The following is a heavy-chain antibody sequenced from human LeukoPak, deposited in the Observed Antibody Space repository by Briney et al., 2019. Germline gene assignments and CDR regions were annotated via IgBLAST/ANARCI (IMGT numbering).Heavy chain of an antibody. V-gene: IGHV4-59*01. CDR2: IYYSGSI. D-gene: IGHD3-3*01. Sequence: SSETLSLTCTVSGGSISSYYWSWIRQPPGKGLEWIGYIYYSGSINYNPSLRSRVTISVDTSKNQFSLKLSSVTAADTAVYYCARDSVGDFWSGYSNWFDPWGQGTLVTVSS. CDR1: GGSISSYY. J-gene: IGHJ5*02. CDR3: ARDSVGDFWSGYSNWFDP.